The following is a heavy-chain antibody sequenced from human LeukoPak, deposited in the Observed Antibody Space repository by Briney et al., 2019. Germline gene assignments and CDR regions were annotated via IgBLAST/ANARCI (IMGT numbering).Heavy chain of an antibody. J-gene: IGHJ4*02. CDR1: GYTFTSSA. D-gene: IGHD3-22*01. V-gene: IGHV1-8*01. CDR2: MTPNSGNT. Sequence: GASVKGSCKASGYTFTSSAINWVRQATGQGLEWMGWMTPNSGNTGYAQKFQGRVTMTRNTSISTAYMELSSLRSEDTAVYYCARDGRRRYYDSSGYASWGQGTLVTVSS. CDR3: ARDGRRRYYDSSGYAS.